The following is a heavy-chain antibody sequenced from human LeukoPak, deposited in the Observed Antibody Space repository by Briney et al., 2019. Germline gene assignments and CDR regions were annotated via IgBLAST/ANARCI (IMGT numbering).Heavy chain of an antibody. CDR1: GFTFSSYG. J-gene: IGHJ4*02. Sequence: GGSLRLSCAASGFTFSSYGMHWVRQAPGKGLEWVAAISYDGSNKYYADSVKGRFTISRDNSKNTLYLQMNSLRAEDTAVYYCAKDSGTTGFDYWGQGTLVTVSS. V-gene: IGHV3-30*18. CDR3: AKDSGTTGFDY. D-gene: IGHD1-1*01. CDR2: ISYDGSNK.